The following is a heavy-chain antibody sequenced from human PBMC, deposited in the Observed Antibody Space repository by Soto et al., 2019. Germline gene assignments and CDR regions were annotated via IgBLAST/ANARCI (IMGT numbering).Heavy chain of an antibody. CDR2: MNPNSGNT. CDR3: ARMYYYDSSGTEGMDV. Sequence: QVQLVQSGAEVKKPGASVKVSCTASGYTFFSYDINWVRQATGQGLEWMGWMNPNSGNTGYAQKFQGRVTMTMNTSISTAYMELSSLRSEDTAVYYCARMYYYDSSGTEGMDVWGQGTTVTVSS. CDR1: GYTFFSYD. J-gene: IGHJ6*02. V-gene: IGHV1-8*01. D-gene: IGHD3-22*01.